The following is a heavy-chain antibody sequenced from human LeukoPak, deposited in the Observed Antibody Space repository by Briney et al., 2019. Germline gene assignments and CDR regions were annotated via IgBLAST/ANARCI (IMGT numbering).Heavy chain of an antibody. CDR3: ARQTAMGRSGDY. J-gene: IGHJ4*02. D-gene: IGHD5-18*01. CDR1: GYSFTNYW. CDR2: IDPSDSET. Sequence: GESLKISCTASGYSFTNYWIGWVHQMPGKGLAWMGIIDPSDSETRYTPSFQGQVTISADKSLSTAYLQWNSLKASDTAMYYCARQTAMGRSGDYWGQGTLVIVSS. V-gene: IGHV5-51*07.